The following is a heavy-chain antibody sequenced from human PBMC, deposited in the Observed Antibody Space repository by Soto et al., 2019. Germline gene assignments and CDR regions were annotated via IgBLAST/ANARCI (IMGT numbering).Heavy chain of an antibody. CDR2: INHSGST. CDR3: AGVGCSSTSCYAVRYYYYYMDV. Sequence: SETLSLTCAVYGGSFSGYYSIWIRQPPGKGLEWIGEINHSGSTNYNPSLKSRVTISVDTSKNQFSLKLSSVAAADTAVYYCAGVGCSSTSCYAVRYYYYYMDVWGKGTTVTVSS. D-gene: IGHD2-2*01. CDR1: GGSFSGYY. J-gene: IGHJ6*03. V-gene: IGHV4-34*01.